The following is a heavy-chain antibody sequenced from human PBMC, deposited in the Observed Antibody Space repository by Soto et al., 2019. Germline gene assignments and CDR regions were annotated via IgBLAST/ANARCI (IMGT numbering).Heavy chain of an antibody. Sequence: QVQLQESGPGLVKPSGTLSLTCAVSGGSISSSNWWSWVRQPPGKGLEWIGEIYHSGITNYIQSVKSRVTMSVDKSNNQVSLELTSVAAADTAVYYCARGISYRWVYWGQGTLVTVSS. V-gene: IGHV4-4*02. CDR1: GGSISSSNW. CDR2: IYHSGIT. CDR3: ARGISYRWVY. D-gene: IGHD3-16*02. J-gene: IGHJ4*02.